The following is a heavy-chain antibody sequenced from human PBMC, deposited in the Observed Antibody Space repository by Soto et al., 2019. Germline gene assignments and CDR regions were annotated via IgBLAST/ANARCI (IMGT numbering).Heavy chain of an antibody. CDR2: IYWDEDK. CDR3: AYLPCSGGSCYWFSFSGMDV. V-gene: IGHV2-5*02. Sequence: QITLKESGPTLVKPTQTLTLTCTFSGFSLSTSGVGVAWIRQPPGKALEWLALIYWDEDKRYRPSLERRLTISMDSSKDLVVLTMTNMDSVDTATYYCAYLPCSGGSCYWFSFSGMDVWGQGTTVTVSS. D-gene: IGHD2-15*01. CDR1: GFSLSTSGVG. J-gene: IGHJ6*02.